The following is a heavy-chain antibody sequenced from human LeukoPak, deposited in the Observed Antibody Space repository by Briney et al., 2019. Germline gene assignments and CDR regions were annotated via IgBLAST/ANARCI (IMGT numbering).Heavy chain of an antibody. D-gene: IGHD1-26*01. J-gene: IGHJ4*02. CDR1: GFTFSDNW. V-gene: IGHV3-7*05. CDR3: AKYFRADSGNYYRSFDY. CDR2: IKEDGSEK. Sequence: GGSLRLSCAVSGFTFSDNWMSWVRQAPGKGLEWLANIKEDGSEKNYVDSVKGRFTISRDNAKNSLYLQMNSLRAEDTAVYYCAKYFRADSGNYYRSFDYWGQGTLVTVSS.